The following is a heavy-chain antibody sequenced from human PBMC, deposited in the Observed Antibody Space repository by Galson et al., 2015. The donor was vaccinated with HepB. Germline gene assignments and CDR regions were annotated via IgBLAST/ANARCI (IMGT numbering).Heavy chain of an antibody. D-gene: IGHD6-13*01. V-gene: IGHV3-30-3*01. J-gene: IGHJ3*02. CDR2: ISYDGSNK. Sequence: SLRLSCAASGFTFSSYAMHWVRQAPGKGLEWVAVISYDGSNKYYADSVKGRFTISRDNSKNTLYLQMNSLRAEDTAVYYCARDDSPYYSSSWTDAFDIWGQGTMVTVSS. CDR1: GFTFSSYA. CDR3: ARDDSPYYSSSWTDAFDI.